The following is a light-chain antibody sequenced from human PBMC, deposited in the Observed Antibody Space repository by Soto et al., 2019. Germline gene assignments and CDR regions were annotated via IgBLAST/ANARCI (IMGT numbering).Light chain of an antibody. CDR3: QQRHMWPIT. CDR2: DAY. J-gene: IGKJ5*01. CDR1: QSFRGL. V-gene: IGKV3-11*01. Sequence: EVLLTQSPVTLSLSPWQIATLSCRASQSFRGLLAWYQQKPCQAPRLLIYDAYNRATGIPPRFSGSGSGTDFTLTISSLEPEDSAVYYCQQRHMWPITFGQGTRLEI.